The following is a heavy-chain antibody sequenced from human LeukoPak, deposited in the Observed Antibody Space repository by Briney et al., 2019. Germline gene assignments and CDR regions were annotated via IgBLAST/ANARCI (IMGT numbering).Heavy chain of an antibody. J-gene: IGHJ5*02. CDR1: GASISSYY. CDR3: ARDSLFDTNWFDP. V-gene: IGHV4-4*07. D-gene: IGHD5-18*01. CDR2: TYSNGST. Sequence: SETLSLTCTVSGASISSYYWSWIRQPAGSGLEWVGRTYSNGSTNYNPSLKSRVTMSVDTSKNQSSLRLSSVTAADTAVYYCARDSLFDTNWFDPWGQGTLVTVSS.